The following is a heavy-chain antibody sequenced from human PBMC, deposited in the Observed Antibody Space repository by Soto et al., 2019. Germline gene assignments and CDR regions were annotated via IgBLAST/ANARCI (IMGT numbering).Heavy chain of an antibody. J-gene: IGHJ4*02. CDR2: ISPRSGGT. V-gene: IGHV1-2*02. CDR1: GYTFIDYY. D-gene: IGHD3-9*01. Sequence: ASVKVSGKASGYTFIDYYMHWVRQAPGQGFEWMGRISPRSGGTNYAQKFQGRVTMTWDTSLNTAYMELSSLISEDTAVYYCAIPPGYISDWYYFDLWGQGTLVTVSS. CDR3: AIPPGYISDWYYFDL.